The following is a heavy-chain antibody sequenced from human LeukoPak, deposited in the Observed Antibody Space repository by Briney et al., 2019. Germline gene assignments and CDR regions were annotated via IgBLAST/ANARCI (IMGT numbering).Heavy chain of an antibody. V-gene: IGHV4-59*01. J-gene: IGHJ6*03. CDR1: GGSISSYY. Sequence: SETLSLTCTVSGGSISSYYWSWIRQSPGKGLEWIGYIYYSGSTNYNPSLKSRVTISVDTSKNQFSLKLSSVTAADTAVYYCARGATRYYYYYMDVWGKGTTVTVSS. CDR3: ARGATRYYYYYMDV. D-gene: IGHD5-12*01. CDR2: IYYSGST.